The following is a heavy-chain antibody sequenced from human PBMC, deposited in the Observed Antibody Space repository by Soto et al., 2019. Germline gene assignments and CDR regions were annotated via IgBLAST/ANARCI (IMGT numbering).Heavy chain of an antibody. CDR1: GFTFSSYA. D-gene: IGHD2-2*01. V-gene: IGHV3-23*01. CDR3: AKVGYCSSTSCQSPYLLRPSFDI. J-gene: IGHJ3*02. CDR2: ISGSGGST. Sequence: PGGSLRLSCAASGFTFSSYAMSWVRQAPGKGLEWVSAISGSGGSTYYADSVKGRFTISRDNSKNTLYLQMNSLRAEDTAVYYCAKVGYCSSTSCQSPYLLRPSFDIWGQGTMVTVSS.